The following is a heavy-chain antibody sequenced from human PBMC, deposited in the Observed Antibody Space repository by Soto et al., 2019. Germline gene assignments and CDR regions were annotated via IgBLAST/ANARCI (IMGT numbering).Heavy chain of an antibody. CDR1: GGSFSGYY. D-gene: IGHD2-15*01. CDR2: INHSGST. CDR3: ARGPRGYCSGGSCSSGGWFDP. Sequence: XGTLSLTCAVYGGSFSGYYWSWIRQPPGKGLEWIGEINHSGSTNYNPSLKSRVTISVDTSKNQFSLKLSSVTAADTAVYYCARGPRGYCSGGSCSSGGWFDPWGQGTLVTVSS. J-gene: IGHJ5*02. V-gene: IGHV4-34*01.